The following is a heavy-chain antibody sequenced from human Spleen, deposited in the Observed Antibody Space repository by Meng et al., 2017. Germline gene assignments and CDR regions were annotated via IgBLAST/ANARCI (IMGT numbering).Heavy chain of an antibody. V-gene: IGHV4-34*01. J-gene: IGHJ4*02. D-gene: IGHD4-11*01. CDR3: ARGPTTMAHDFDY. CDR1: GGSFSDYY. Sequence: LQQWGAGLLKPSATLSPTCVVSGGSFSDYYWSWIRQPPGKGLEWIGEINHSGSTNYNPSLESRATISVDTSQNNLSLKLSSVTAADSAVYYCARGPTTMAHDFDYWGQGTLVTVSS. CDR2: INHSGST.